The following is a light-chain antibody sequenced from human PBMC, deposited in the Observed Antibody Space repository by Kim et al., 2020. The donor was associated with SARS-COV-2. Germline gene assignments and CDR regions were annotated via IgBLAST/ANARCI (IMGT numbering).Light chain of an antibody. V-gene: IGKV1-39*01. CDR1: QSISSY. CDR3: QQSDSIPRT. Sequence: AYVGDRVNITCRASQSISSYLNWYQQKPGKAPKLLIYAASSLQSGVPSRFSGSGSGTEFTLTISSLQPEDFATYYCQQSDSIPRTFGQGTKVDIK. J-gene: IGKJ1*01. CDR2: AAS.